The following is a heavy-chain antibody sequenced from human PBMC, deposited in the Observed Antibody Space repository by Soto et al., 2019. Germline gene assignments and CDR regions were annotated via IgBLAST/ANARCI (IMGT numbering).Heavy chain of an antibody. CDR1: GGSISSYY. J-gene: IGHJ4*02. CDR2: IYYSGST. Sequence: SETLSLTCTVSGGSISSYYWSWIRQPPGKGLEWIGYIYYSGSTNYNPSLKSRVTISVDTSKNQFSLKLSSVTAADTAVYYCARNDRLEDGSGSYYNGFDYWGQGTLVTVSS. CDR3: ARNDRLEDGSGSYYNGFDY. D-gene: IGHD3-10*01. V-gene: IGHV4-59*01.